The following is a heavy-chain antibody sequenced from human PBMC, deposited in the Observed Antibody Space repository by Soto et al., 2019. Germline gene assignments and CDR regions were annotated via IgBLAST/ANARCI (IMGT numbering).Heavy chain of an antibody. CDR1: GYTFTSYG. CDR3: ARAFRYCSSTTCYAAFDI. CDR2: ISTYNGNT. Sequence: GASVKVSCKASGYTFTSYGISWVRQAPGQGLDWMGWISTYNGNTNYAHKFQDRVTMTKDTSTSTAYMELRSLRSDDTAVYYCARAFRYCSSTTCYAAFDIWGQGTMVTVSS. V-gene: IGHV1-18*01. D-gene: IGHD2-2*01. J-gene: IGHJ3*02.